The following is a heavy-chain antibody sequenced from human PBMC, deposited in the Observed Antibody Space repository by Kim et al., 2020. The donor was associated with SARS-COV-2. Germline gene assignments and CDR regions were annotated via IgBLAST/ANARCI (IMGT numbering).Heavy chain of an antibody. D-gene: IGHD3-10*01. J-gene: IGHJ3*02. CDR2: INHSGST. V-gene: IGHV4-34*01. Sequence: SETLSLTCAVYGGSFSGYYWSWIRQPPGKGLEWIGEINHSGSTNYNQSLKSRVTISVDTSNNQFSLKLSSVTAADTAVYYCARQTYYYDSGSYYDAFDI. CDR3: ARQTYYYDSGSYYDAFDI. CDR1: GGSFSGYY.